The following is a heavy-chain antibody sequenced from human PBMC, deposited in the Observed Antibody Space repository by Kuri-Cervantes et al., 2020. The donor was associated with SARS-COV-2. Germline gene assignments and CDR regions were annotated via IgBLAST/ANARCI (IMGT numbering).Heavy chain of an antibody. V-gene: IGHV1-8*01. CDR1: ETTFPNYD. CDR3: ARQGSELAVYYFDY. J-gene: IGHJ4*02. D-gene: IGHD6-13*01. Sequence: ASVKVSCKTPETTFPNYDINWVRQATGRGLEWMGMVKTNSGNTLYAQIFQGRVTMTRDTSTTTAYMELRSLRSDDTAVYYCARQGSELAVYYFDYWGQGTLVTVSS. CDR2: VKTNSGNT.